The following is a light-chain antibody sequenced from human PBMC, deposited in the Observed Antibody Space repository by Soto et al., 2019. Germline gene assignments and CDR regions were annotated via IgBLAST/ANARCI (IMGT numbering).Light chain of an antibody. CDR3: SSYTSSSTLGV. J-gene: IGLJ1*01. V-gene: IGLV2-14*01. CDR1: SSDVGGYNY. CDR2: DVS. Sequence: QSVLTQPASVSGSPGQSITISCTGTSSDVGGYNYVSWYQQHPGKAPKLMIYDVSNRPSGVSNRFSGSKSGNTASLTISGLHAVDEADYYCSSYTSSSTLGVFGTGTKVTVL.